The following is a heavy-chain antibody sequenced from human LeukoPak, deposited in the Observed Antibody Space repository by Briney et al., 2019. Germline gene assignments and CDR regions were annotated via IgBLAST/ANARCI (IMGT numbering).Heavy chain of an antibody. Sequence: GGSLRLSCAASGFTFSSYGMHWVRQAPGKGLEWVAVIWYDGSNKYYADSVKGRFTISRDNSKNTLYLQMNSLGAEDTAVYYCAKDRDAYRVFDYWGQGTLVTVSS. CDR1: GFTFSSYG. D-gene: IGHD5-24*01. J-gene: IGHJ4*02. CDR2: IWYDGSNK. V-gene: IGHV3-33*06. CDR3: AKDRDAYRVFDY.